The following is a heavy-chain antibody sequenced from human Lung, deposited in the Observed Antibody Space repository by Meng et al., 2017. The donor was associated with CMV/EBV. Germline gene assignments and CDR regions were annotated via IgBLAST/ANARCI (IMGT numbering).Heavy chain of an antibody. CDR2: ITSSGRTI. CDR3: ARGSRVTMIVVAPSG. V-gene: IGHV3-11*01. J-gene: IGHJ4*02. CDR1: GFTFSDFY. Sequence: GGSXRLXCAASGFTFSDFYMSWIRQAPGKGLEWVSYITSSGRTIHYADSVKGRFTVSRDNAKNSLYLQMNSLRAEDTAVYYCARGSRVTMIVVAPSGWGQGKXVTVSS. D-gene: IGHD3-22*01.